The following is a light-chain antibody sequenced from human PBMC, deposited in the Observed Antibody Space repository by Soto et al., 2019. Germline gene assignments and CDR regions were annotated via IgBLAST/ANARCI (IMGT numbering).Light chain of an antibody. CDR3: QQSYGIPPWT. CDR1: QSISTF. J-gene: IGKJ1*01. Sequence: DIQMTQSPSSLSASVGDRVTITCRASQSISTFLNWYQQRPGKAPELLIYAASNLQSGVPSRFSGSGSGTDFALTISSLQPEDFATYYCQQSYGIPPWTFGQGTKVEIK. V-gene: IGKV1-39*01. CDR2: AAS.